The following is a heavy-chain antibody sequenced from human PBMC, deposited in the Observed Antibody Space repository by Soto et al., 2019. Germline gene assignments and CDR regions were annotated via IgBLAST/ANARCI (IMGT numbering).Heavy chain of an antibody. CDR2: ISYDGSNK. V-gene: IGHV3-30*18. J-gene: IGHJ6*02. CDR1: GFTFSSYG. Sequence: QVQLVESGGGVVRPGRSLRLSCAASGFTFSSYGMHWVRQAPGKGLEWVAVISYDGSNKYYADSVKGRFTISRDNSKNTLYLQMNSLSAEDTAGYYCAKDLYGKGGAYYYYYGMDVWGQGTTVTFSS. CDR3: AKDLYGKGGAYYYYYGMDV. D-gene: IGHD4-17*01.